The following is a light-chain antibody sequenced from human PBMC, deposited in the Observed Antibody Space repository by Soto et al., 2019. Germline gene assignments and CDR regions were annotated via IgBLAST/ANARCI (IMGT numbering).Light chain of an antibody. V-gene: IGKV3-15*01. J-gene: IGKJ2*01. CDR1: QSVSRS. Sequence: EIMMTQSPATLSVSPGERATLSCWASQSVSRSLAWYQQKPGQAPRLLVYGASTRATGIPARFSGSGSGTEFTLTICSLQSEDFAVYYCQQYINWPPRYTFGQGTKLEIK. CDR3: QQYINWPPRYT. CDR2: GAS.